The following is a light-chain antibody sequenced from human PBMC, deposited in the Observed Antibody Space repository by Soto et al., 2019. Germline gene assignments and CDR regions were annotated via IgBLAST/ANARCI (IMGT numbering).Light chain of an antibody. J-gene: IGKJ4*01. CDR2: SAS. Sequence: DIQMTQSPSTLSASVGDRVTITCRASQSVSAWLAWYQQKPGKAPELLIYSASTVETGVPSRFSGSGSETEFTLTISSLRPDDFATYYCQQYESYPLTFGGGTRIEIK. CDR1: QSVSAW. V-gene: IGKV1-5*03. CDR3: QQYESYPLT.